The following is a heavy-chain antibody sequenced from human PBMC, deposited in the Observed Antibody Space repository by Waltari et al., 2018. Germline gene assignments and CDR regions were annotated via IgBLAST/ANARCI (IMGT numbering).Heavy chain of an antibody. J-gene: IGHJ4*02. Sequence: EVQLVESGGGLVQPGGSLRLPCAASGFNSRRYWMSGVRQAPGKGLEWVANIKEDGSEKYYVDSVKGRFTISRDNAKNSLYLQMNSLRAEDTAVYYCARVVGSLSCPDYWGQGTLVTVSS. CDR2: IKEDGSEK. CDR3: ARVVGSLSCPDY. D-gene: IGHD2-2*01. CDR1: GFNSRRYW. V-gene: IGHV3-7*01.